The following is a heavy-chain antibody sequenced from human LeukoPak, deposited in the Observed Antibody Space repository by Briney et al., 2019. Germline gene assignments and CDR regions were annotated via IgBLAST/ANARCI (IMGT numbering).Heavy chain of an antibody. Sequence: GSLRLSCAASGFTFSSYAMSWIRQPPGKGLEWIATIHSSGSTYYNPSLKSRVTISADTSKNQFSLKLSSVTAADTAVYYCARSGYDFDYWGQGTLVTVSS. D-gene: IGHD5-12*01. CDR1: GFTFSSYA. CDR3: ARSGYDFDY. CDR2: IHSSGST. J-gene: IGHJ4*02. V-gene: IGHV4-39*01.